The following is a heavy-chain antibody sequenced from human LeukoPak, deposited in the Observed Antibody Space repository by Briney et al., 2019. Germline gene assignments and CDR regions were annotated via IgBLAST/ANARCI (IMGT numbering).Heavy chain of an antibody. CDR3: ARPPPFDSDAFDV. CDR1: GFPFSTYE. V-gene: IGHV3-48*03. J-gene: IGHJ3*01. CDR2: ISGSGTTI. Sequence: GGSLRLSCAASGFPFSTYEMNWVRQAPGKGLEWISYISGSGTTIFYADSVKGRFTISRDNAKNSLYLQMNSLRAEDTAVYYCARPPPFDSDAFDVWGQGTMVTVSS. D-gene: IGHD3-9*01.